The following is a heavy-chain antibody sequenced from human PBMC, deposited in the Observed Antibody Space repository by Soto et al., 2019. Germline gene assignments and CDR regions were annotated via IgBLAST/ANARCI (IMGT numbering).Heavy chain of an antibody. CDR2: IYYSGST. CDR1: GGSISSSSYY. D-gene: IGHD3-3*01. Sequence: PSETLSLTCTVSGGSISSSSYYWGWIRQPPGKGLEWIGSIYYSGSTYYNPSLKSRVTISVDTSKNQFSLKLSSVTAADTAVYYCARTGSGYSYYYYGIAVWGQGTTVTVSS. CDR3: ARTGSGYSYYYYGIAV. J-gene: IGHJ6*02. V-gene: IGHV4-39*01.